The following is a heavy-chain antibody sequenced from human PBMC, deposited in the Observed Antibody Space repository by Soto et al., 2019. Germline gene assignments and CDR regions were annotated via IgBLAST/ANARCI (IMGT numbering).Heavy chain of an antibody. CDR1: GGTFSSYA. CDR2: IIPIFGTA. J-gene: IGHJ4*02. V-gene: IGHV1-69*12. CDR3: ARESRYCSGGRCYFHPCIDY. Sequence: QVQLVQSGAEVKKPGSSVKVSCKASGGTFSSYAISWVRQAPGQGLEWMGGIIPIFGTANYAQKFQGRVTISAHEATSTGYMDLRRMRSEDKAVYYCARESRYCSGGRCYFHPCIDYWGQGTLVTVSA. D-gene: IGHD2-15*01.